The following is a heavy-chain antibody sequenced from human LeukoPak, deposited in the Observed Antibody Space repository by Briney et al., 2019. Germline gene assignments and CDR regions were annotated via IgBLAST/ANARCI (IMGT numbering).Heavy chain of an antibody. Sequence: PSETLSLTCAVYGGSFSGHYWSWVRQPPGKGLEWIGEINHSGSTNYNPSLKSRVTISVDTSKNQFSLKLSSVTAADTAVYYCARVGDIGAFDIWGQGTMVTVSS. CDR1: GGSFSGHY. CDR2: INHSGST. CDR3: ARVGDIGAFDI. V-gene: IGHV4-34*01. D-gene: IGHD3-16*01. J-gene: IGHJ3*02.